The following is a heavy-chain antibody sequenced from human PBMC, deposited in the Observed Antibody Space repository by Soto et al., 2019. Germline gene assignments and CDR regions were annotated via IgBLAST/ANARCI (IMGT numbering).Heavy chain of an antibody. J-gene: IGHJ4*02. CDR3: ARFDIGYDTETGEENGLSYYFDY. CDR2: IYYSGST. Sequence: SETLSLTCTVSGGSISSGGYYWSWIRQHPGKGLEWIGYIYYSGSTYYNPSLKSRVTISVDTSKNQFSLKLSSVTAADTAVYYCARFDIGYDTETGEENGLSYYFDYWGQGTLVTVSS. CDR1: GGSISSGGYY. D-gene: IGHD5-12*01. V-gene: IGHV4-31*03.